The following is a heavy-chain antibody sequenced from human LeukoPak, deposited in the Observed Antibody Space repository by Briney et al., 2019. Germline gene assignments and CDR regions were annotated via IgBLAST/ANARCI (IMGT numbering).Heavy chain of an antibody. V-gene: IGHV1-2*02. Sequence: ASVKVSCKASGYRFTGYYMHWVRQAPGQGLEWMGWINPNSGGTNYAQKFQGRVTMTRDTSISTAYMELSRLRSDDTAVYYCSLYYDSSGYCYWGQGTLVTVSS. J-gene: IGHJ4*02. D-gene: IGHD3-22*01. CDR2: INPNSGGT. CDR3: SLYYDSSGYCY. CDR1: GYRFTGYY.